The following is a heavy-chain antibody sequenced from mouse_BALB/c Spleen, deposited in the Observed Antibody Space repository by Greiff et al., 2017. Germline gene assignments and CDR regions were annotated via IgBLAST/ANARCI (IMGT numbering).Heavy chain of an antibody. J-gene: IGHJ3*01. Sequence: VKLMESGAELVRPGVSVKISCKGSGYTFTDYAMHWVKQSHAKSLEWIGVISTYYGDASYNQKFKGKATMTVDKSSSTAYMELARLTSEDSAIYYCARYDYDVGFAYWGQGTLVTVSA. V-gene: IGHV1S137*01. CDR2: ISTYYGDA. CDR3: ARYDYDVGFAY. D-gene: IGHD2-4*01. CDR1: GYTFTDYA.